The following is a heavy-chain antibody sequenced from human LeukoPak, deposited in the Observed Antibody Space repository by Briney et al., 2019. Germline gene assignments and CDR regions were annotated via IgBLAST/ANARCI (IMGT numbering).Heavy chain of an antibody. CDR3: ARQVSWAVFGGNWFDP. D-gene: IGHD3-3*01. CDR1: GFSISSGYY. Sequence: SETLSLTCAVSGFSISSGYYWGWIRQPPGKGLEWIASIYHSGNTYYNPSLKSRVAISVDTSKNQFSLKLNSVTAADTVVYYCARQVSWAVFGGNWFDPWGQGTLVTVSS. V-gene: IGHV4-38-2*01. J-gene: IGHJ5*02. CDR2: IYHSGNT.